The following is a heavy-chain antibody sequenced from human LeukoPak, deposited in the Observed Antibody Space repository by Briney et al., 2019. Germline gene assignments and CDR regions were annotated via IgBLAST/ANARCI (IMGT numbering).Heavy chain of an antibody. D-gene: IGHD5-18*01. V-gene: IGHV4-4*07. CDR2: IYTSGST. J-gene: IGHJ6*03. CDR1: GGSISSYY. CDR3: AATAIDYYYYYYMDV. Sequence: PSETLSLTCTVSGGSISSYYWSWIRQPAGKGLEWIGRIYTSGSTNYNPSLKSRVTMSVDTSKNQFSLKLSSVTAADTAVYYCAATAIDYYYYYYMDVWGKGTTVTVSS.